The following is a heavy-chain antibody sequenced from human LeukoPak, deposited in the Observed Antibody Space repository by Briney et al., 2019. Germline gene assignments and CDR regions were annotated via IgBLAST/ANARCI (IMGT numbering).Heavy chain of an antibody. CDR1: GFTFSGSA. D-gene: IGHD3-22*01. CDR2: ISSRSSYI. V-gene: IGHV3-21*01. CDR3: ARVLYYYDSSGYYYPLYYYYYYMDV. J-gene: IGHJ6*03. Sequence: KAGGSLRLSCAASGFTFSGSAMHWVRQASGKGLEWVSSISSRSSYIYYADSVKGRFTISRDNAKNSLYLQMNSLRAEDTAVYYCARVLYYYDSSGYYYPLYYYYYYMDVWGKGTTVTVSS.